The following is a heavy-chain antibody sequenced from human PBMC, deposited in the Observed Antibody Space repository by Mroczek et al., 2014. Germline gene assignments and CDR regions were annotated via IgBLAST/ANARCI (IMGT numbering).Heavy chain of an antibody. CDR3: ASHSPGITGTRALGWFDP. Sequence: QVQLQESGPGLVKPSETLSLTCTVSGGSISSSSYYWGWIRQPPGKGLEWIGSIYYSGSTYYNPSLKSRVTISVDTSKNQFSLKLSSVTAADTAVYYCASHSPGITGTRALGWFDPLGPRERPGHRLL. CDR2: IYYSGST. CDR1: GGSISSSSYY. D-gene: IGHD1-7*01. V-gene: IGHV4-39*01. J-gene: IGHJ5*02.